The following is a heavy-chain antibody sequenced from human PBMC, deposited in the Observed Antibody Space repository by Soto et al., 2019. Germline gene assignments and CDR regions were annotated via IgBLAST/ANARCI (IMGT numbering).Heavy chain of an antibody. CDR2: ISVFNGDT. D-gene: IGHD3-3*01. CDR3: ATKDHHKDDQPYYYGMDI. Sequence: ASVKVSCKAIGYTSSSYGINWVRQAPGQGLEWMGWISVFNGDTKYAQKFQGRVAITKDPGTSTAHMELRSLRSDDAAVYFCATKDHHKDDQPYYYGMDIWGQGTTVTVSS. J-gene: IGHJ6*02. V-gene: IGHV1-18*01. CDR1: GYTSSSYG.